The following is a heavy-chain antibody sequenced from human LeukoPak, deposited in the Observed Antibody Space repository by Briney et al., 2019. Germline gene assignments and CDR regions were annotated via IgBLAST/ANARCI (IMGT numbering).Heavy chain of an antibody. D-gene: IGHD5-12*01. Sequence: GGSLRLSCVASGFPFSSYWMTWVSQAPGKGLEWVANIKQDGSKKSYVDSVKGRFTISRDNAKNSLYLQMNSLRAEDTAVYYCCIVATIYSYYYYGMDVWGQGTTVTVSS. CDR2: IKQDGSKK. CDR3: CIVATIYSYYYYGMDV. V-gene: IGHV3-7*01. J-gene: IGHJ6*02. CDR1: GFPFSSYW.